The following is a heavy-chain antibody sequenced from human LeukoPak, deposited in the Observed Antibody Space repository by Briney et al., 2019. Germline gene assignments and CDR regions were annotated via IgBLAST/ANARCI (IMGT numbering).Heavy chain of an antibody. V-gene: IGHV4-34*01. CDR3: ARHGHRLALRYFDWRKNAFDI. J-gene: IGHJ3*02. CDR2: INHSGST. CDR1: GGSFSGYY. Sequence: SETLSLTCAVYGGSFSGYYWSWIRQPPGKGLEWIGEINHSGSTNYNPSLKSRVIISVDTSKNQFSLKLSSVTAADTAVYYCARHGHRLALRYFDWRKNAFDIWGQGTMVTVSS. D-gene: IGHD3-9*01.